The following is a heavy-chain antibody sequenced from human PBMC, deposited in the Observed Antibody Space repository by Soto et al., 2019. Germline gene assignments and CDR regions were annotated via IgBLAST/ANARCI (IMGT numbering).Heavy chain of an antibody. CDR3: ARLLQQLVPNWFDP. D-gene: IGHD6-13*01. J-gene: IGHJ5*02. V-gene: IGHV4-39*01. CDR1: GGSISSSSYY. CDR2: IYYSGST. Sequence: PSETLSLTCTVSGGSISSSSYYWGWIRQPPGKGLEWIGSIYYSGSTYSNPSLESRVTISVDTSKNQFSLKLSSVTAADTAVYYCARLLQQLVPNWFDPWGQGTLVTVS.